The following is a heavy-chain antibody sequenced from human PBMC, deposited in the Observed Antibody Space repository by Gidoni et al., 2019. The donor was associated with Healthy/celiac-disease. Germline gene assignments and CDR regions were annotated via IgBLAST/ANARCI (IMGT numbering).Heavy chain of an antibody. J-gene: IGHJ4*02. V-gene: IGHV4-61*01. CDR2: IYYSGST. CDR3: ARERGYSSGSLNQDFDY. CDR1: GGSVSSGSYY. D-gene: IGHD6-19*01. Sequence: QVQLQESGPGLVKPSETLSLTCTVSGGSVSSGSYYWSWIRQPPGKGLEWIGYIYYSGSTNYNPPLKSRVTISVDTSKNQFSLKLSSVTAADTAVYYCARERGYSSGSLNQDFDYWGQGTLVTVSS.